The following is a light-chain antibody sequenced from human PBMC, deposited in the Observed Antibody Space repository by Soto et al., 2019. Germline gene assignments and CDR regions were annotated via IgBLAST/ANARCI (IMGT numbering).Light chain of an antibody. J-gene: IGKJ1*01. CDR2: DAS. V-gene: IGKV1-5*01. Sequence: TLSPYTLSASVGDRVTITCRASQSISSCLAWYQQKPGKAPKLLIYDASSLECGVPSRFSGSGSGTEFTLTISSLQADDVAPYYCQQYNSLPRTFGQVTK. CDR1: QSISSC. CDR3: QQYNSLPRT.